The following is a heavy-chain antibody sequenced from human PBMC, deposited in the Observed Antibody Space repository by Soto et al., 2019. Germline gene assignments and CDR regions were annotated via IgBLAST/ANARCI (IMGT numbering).Heavy chain of an antibody. Sequence: ASVKVSCKASGYTFTRHYIHWVRQAPGQGLEWMGIINPSSGTISHAQKFQGRVTMTRDTSTSTVYMEVSSLRSEDTAVYYCTRGLERYYFDYWGQGMMVTVSS. CDR1: GYTFTRHY. CDR3: TRGLERYYFDY. J-gene: IGHJ4*02. V-gene: IGHV1-46*03. CDR2: INPSSGTI. D-gene: IGHD3-3*01.